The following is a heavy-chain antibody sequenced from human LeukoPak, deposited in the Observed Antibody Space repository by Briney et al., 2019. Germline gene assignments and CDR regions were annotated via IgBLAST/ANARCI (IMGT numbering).Heavy chain of an antibody. V-gene: IGHV3-21*01. Sequence: GGSLRPSCAASGFPFGGYWMIWARQAPGKGLEWVSSISSSSSYIYYADSVKGRFTISRDNAKNSLYLQMNSLRAEDTAVYYCATSVVWGQGTLVTVSS. J-gene: IGHJ4*02. CDR2: ISSSSSYI. CDR1: GFPFGGYW. CDR3: ATSVV. D-gene: IGHD2-2*01.